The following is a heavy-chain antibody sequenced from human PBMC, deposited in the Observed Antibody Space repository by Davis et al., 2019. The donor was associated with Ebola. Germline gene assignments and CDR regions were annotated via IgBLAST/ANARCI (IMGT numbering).Heavy chain of an antibody. CDR1: EYTLAELS. CDR2: FDPEHGGA. D-gene: IGHD1-14*01. Sequence: ASVKVSCKISEYTLAELSIHWVRQVPGKGLEWMGSFDPEHGGAIYSQKLQGRVTMIDDTSTDTAYMELSSLRSEDTAVYYCTIGGTTGGFDYWGQGTLVTVSS. J-gene: IGHJ4*02. CDR3: TIGGTTGGFDY. V-gene: IGHV1-24*01.